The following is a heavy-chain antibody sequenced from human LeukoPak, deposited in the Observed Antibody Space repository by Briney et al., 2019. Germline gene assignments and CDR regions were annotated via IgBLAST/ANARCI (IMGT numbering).Heavy chain of an antibody. J-gene: IGHJ6*03. V-gene: IGHV3-48*01. CDR3: ARLRFSYYMDV. CDR1: GFTFSTYS. CDR2: ISSSGSTI. Sequence: GGSLRLSCAASGFTFSTYSMNWVRQAPGKGLEWVSYISSSGSTIFYADSVKGRFTISRDNAENSLYLQMNSLRAEDTAVYYCARLRFSYYMDVWAKGTTVTVSS. D-gene: IGHD3-3*01.